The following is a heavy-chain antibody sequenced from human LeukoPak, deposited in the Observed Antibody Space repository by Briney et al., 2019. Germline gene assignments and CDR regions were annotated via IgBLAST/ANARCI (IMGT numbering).Heavy chain of an antibody. D-gene: IGHD3-10*01. V-gene: IGHV3-30*04. CDR2: TSYDGSNK. CDR3: AREDPYGSGSPTRGFDY. J-gene: IGHJ4*02. Sequence: GGSLRLSCAASGFTFSSYAMHWVRQAPGKGLEWVAVTSYDGSNKYYADSVKGRFTISRDNSKNTLCLQMNSLRAEDTAVYYCAREDPYGSGSPTRGFDYWGQGTLVTVSS. CDR1: GFTFSSYA.